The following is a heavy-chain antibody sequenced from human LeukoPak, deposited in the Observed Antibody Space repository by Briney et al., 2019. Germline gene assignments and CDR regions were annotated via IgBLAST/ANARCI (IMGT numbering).Heavy chain of an antibody. V-gene: IGHV3-23*01. D-gene: IGHD5-18*01. CDR3: AKAGYSYSYRHNDY. J-gene: IGHJ4*02. CDR1: GFTFSSNA. Sequence: GGSLSFSCAASGFTFSSNALSWVPPAPGKGLKWVSAISGRGGSAYYADSVKGRFTISRDNSKNTLYLQMNSLRAEDTAVYYCAKAGYSYSYRHNDYWGQGTLVS. CDR2: ISGRGGSA.